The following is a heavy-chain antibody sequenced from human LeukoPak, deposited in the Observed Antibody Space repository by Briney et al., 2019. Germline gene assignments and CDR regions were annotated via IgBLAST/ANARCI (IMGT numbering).Heavy chain of an antibody. J-gene: IGHJ5*02. Sequence: SETLSPTCTVSGGSIRSHYWSWIRQLPGKGLEWIGYISYSGNTNYNPSLKSRLTISVDTSKSQFSLKLTSVTAADTAVYYCVGDSSSSPHYFDPWGQGTLVTVSS. D-gene: IGHD6-6*01. CDR3: VGDSSSSPHYFDP. V-gene: IGHV4-59*11. CDR2: ISYSGNT. CDR1: GGSIRSHY.